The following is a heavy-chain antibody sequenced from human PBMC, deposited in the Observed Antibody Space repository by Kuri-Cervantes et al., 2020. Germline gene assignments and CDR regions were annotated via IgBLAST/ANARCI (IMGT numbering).Heavy chain of an antibody. J-gene: IGHJ6*02. CDR3: ARDRYDILTGYYLWGGYGMDV. V-gene: IGHV4-31*02. D-gene: IGHD3-9*01. CDR1: GGSISSGGYY. Sequence: SCTVSGGSISSGGYYWSWIRQHPGKGLEWIGYIYYSGSTYYNPSLKSRVIISVDTSKNQFSLKLSSVTAADTAVYYCARDRYDILTGYYLWGGYGMDVWGQGTTVTVSS. CDR2: IYYSGST.